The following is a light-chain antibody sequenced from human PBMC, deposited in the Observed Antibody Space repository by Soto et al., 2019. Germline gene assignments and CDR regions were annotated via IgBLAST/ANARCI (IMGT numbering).Light chain of an antibody. V-gene: IGLV2-14*01. J-gene: IGLJ2*01. CDR3: SSYASSGSPVV. CDR1: SSDIGAYNF. CDR2: EVN. Sequence: QSVLTQPASVSGSPGQSITISCAGTSSDIGAYNFVSWYQHRPGKAPRLLIFEVNSRPAGLSNRFSGSKSGNTASLTISGLQADDDGDYYCSSYASSGSPVVFGGGTKVTVL.